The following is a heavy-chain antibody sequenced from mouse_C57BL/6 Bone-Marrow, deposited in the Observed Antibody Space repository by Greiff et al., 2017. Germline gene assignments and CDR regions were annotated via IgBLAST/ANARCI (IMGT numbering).Heavy chain of an antibody. J-gene: IGHJ3*01. D-gene: IGHD1-1*01. CDR2: IDPETGGT. Sequence: VQLQQSGAELVRPGASVTLSCKASGYTFTDYEMHWVKQTPVHGLEWIGAIDPETGGTAYNQKFKGKAILTADTSSSTAYMELRSLTSEDSAVYDCTRSGYYGSSYGWGQGTLVTVSA. CDR1: GYTFTDYE. V-gene: IGHV1-15*01. CDR3: TRSGYYGSSYG.